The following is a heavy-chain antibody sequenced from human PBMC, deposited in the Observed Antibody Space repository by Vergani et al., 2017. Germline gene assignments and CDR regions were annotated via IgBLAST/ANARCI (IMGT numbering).Heavy chain of an antibody. J-gene: IGHJ4*02. CDR1: GFTFSSYG. Sequence: QVQLVESGGGVVQTGRSLRLSCAASGFTFSSYGMHWVRQAPGKGLEWVAVISYDGSNKYYADSVKGRFTISRDNSKNTLYLQMNSLRAEDTAVYYCAKDWVSRDYLPNSXGWIWGQGTLVTVSS. CDR3: AKDWVSRDYLPNSXGWI. V-gene: IGHV3-30*18. CDR2: ISYDGSNK. D-gene: IGHD6-19*01.